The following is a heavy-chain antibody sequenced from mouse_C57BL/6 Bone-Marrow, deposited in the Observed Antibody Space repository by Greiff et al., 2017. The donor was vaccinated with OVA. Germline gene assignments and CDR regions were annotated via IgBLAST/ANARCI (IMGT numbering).Heavy chain of an antibody. D-gene: IGHD1-1*01. V-gene: IGHV1-52*01. J-gene: IGHJ1*03. CDR2: IDPSDSET. CDR3: ARPGYYYGSSPWYFDV. Sequence: QVQLQQPGAELVRPGSSVKLSCKASGYTFTSYWMHWVKQRPIQGLEWIGNIDPSDSETHYNQKFKDKATLTVDKSSSTAYMQLSSLTSEDSAVYYCARPGYYYGSSPWYFDVWGTGTTVTVSS. CDR1: GYTFTSYW.